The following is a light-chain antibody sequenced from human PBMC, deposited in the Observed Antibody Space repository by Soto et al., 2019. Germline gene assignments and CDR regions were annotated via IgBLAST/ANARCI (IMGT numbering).Light chain of an antibody. J-gene: IGKJ1*01. CDR3: LQDYNCPWT. Sequence: AIQMTQSPSSLSASVGDRVTITCRTSQGIRNDLGWYQQKPGKAPKLPIYAASSLQSGVPSRFSGSGSGTDFTLTISSLQPEDFATYYCLQDYNCPWTFGQGTKGEIK. V-gene: IGKV1-6*01. CDR2: AAS. CDR1: QGIRND.